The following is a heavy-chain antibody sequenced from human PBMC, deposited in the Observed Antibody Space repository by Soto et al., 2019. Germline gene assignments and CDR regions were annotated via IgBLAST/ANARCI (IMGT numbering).Heavy chain of an antibody. D-gene: IGHD3-10*01. CDR2: MNPNSGNT. J-gene: IGHJ3*02. Sequence: GASVKVSCKASGYAFTRYDINWVRQATGQGLEWMGWMNPNSGNTGHAQKFQGRVTMTRDSSISTAYMEVSSLRFEDTAVYYCGRGVNADAFDIWGQGTMVTVSS. V-gene: IGHV1-8*01. CDR3: GRGVNADAFDI. CDR1: GYAFTRYD.